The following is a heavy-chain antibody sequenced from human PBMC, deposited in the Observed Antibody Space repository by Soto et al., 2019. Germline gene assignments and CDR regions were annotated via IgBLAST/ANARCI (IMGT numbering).Heavy chain of an antibody. CDR3: ARDVELRRYHPIPGFAY. CDR1: GYTFTSYG. V-gene: IGHV1-18*01. CDR2: ISAYKGNT. D-gene: IGHD3-16*02. J-gene: IGHJ4*02. Sequence: QVQLVQSGAEVKKPGASVKVSCKASGYTFTSYGISWVRQAPGKGLEWMGWISAYKGNTNYAQKLQGRVTMTTDTSTSTAYMDLSSLRSDDTAVYYCARDVELRRYHPIPGFAYWGQGTLVTVSS.